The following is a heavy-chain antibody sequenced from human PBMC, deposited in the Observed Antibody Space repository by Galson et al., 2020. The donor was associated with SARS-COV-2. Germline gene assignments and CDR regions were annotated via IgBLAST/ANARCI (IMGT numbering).Heavy chain of an antibody. V-gene: IGHV3-21*01. CDR2: ISSSSRHI. J-gene: IGHJ3*02. Sequence: GGSLRLSCAASGFTFSSYSMNWVRQAPGKGLEWVSSISSSSRHIYYADSVKGRFTISRDNAKNSLYLQMNSLRAEDTAVYYCAREGDPLQWLVGASAFDIWGQGTMVTVSS. CDR1: GFTFSSYS. D-gene: IGHD6-19*01. CDR3: AREGDPLQWLVGASAFDI.